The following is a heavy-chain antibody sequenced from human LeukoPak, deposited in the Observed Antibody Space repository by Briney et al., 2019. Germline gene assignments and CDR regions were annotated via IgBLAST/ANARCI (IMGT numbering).Heavy chain of an antibody. V-gene: IGHV3-23*01. CDR2: IDGPTFRT. CDR1: EVPLINYG. Sequence: GYLRLYRASSEVPLINYGIHPARQAPGKELEWVSTIDGPTFRTHYADSVMGRFTISRDNSKNTLYLQMNSLRAEDTAVYFCATTVGAFTNLWSQGTLVTVSS. J-gene: IGHJ4*02. CDR3: ATTVGAFTNL. D-gene: IGHD1-26*01.